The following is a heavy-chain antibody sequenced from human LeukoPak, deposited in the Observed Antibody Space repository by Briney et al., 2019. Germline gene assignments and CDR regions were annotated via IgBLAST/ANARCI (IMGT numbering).Heavy chain of an antibody. Sequence: GGSLRLSCVASGFTFSGYEMNWVRQAPGKGLEWVSYIDSSGNTIYYADSVKGRFTISRDNAKNSLYLQMNSLRAEDTAVYYCARIPRDSSGYYHPYFDYWGQGTLVTVSS. CDR2: IDSSGNTI. V-gene: IGHV3-48*03. CDR3: ARIPRDSSGYYHPYFDY. D-gene: IGHD3-22*01. J-gene: IGHJ4*02. CDR1: GFTFSGYE.